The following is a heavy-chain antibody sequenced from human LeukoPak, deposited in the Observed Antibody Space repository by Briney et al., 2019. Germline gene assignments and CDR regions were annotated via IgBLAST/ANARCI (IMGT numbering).Heavy chain of an antibody. V-gene: IGHV4-31*02. D-gene: IGHD3-10*01. CDR2: IYYSGST. CDR1: Y. J-gene: IGHJ4*02. CDR3: AREGRGFDY. Sequence: YWISWVRQMPGEGLEWIGYIYYSGSTYYNPSLKSRVTISVDTSKNQFSLKLSSVTAADTAVYYCAREGRGFDYWGQGTLVTVSS.